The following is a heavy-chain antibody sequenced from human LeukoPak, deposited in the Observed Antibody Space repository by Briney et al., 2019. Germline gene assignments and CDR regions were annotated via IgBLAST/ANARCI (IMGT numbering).Heavy chain of an antibody. D-gene: IGHD3-22*01. V-gene: IGHV1-69*04. J-gene: IGHJ4*02. Sequence: RASVKVSCKASGGTFSSYAISWVRQAPGQGLEWMGRIIPILGIANYAQKFQGRVTITADKSTSTAYMELSSLRSEDTAVYYCASGYYDSSGLCWGQGTLVTVSS. CDR3: ASGYYDSSGLC. CDR1: GGTFSSYA. CDR2: IIPILGIA.